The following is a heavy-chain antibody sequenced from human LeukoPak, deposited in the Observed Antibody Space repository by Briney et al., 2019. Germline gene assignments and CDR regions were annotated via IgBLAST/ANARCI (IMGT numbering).Heavy chain of an antibody. Sequence: GGSLRLSCAASGFTFSSYWMSWVRQAPGKGLEWVAIIWYDGSNKKYEDSVKGRFTISRDNSKNTLYLQKNSLRAEDTAVYYCARGVDYYENSGTIDYWGQGTLVTVSS. CDR3: ARGVDYYENSGTIDY. J-gene: IGHJ4*02. CDR2: IWYDGSNK. V-gene: IGHV3-33*08. CDR1: GFTFSSYW. D-gene: IGHD3-22*01.